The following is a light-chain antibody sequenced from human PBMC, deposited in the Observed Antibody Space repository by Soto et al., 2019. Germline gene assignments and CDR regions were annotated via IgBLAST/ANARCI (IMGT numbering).Light chain of an antibody. CDR2: SNN. J-gene: IGLJ1*01. CDR3: AAWDDSLNGQV. CDR1: SSNIGSNI. Sequence: QPVLTQPPSASGTPGQRVTISCSGSSSNIGSNIVSWYQHLPGTAPKLLIYSNNQRPSGVPDRFSGSKSGTSASLAISGLQSEDEADYYCAAWDDSLNGQVFGTGTKLTVL. V-gene: IGLV1-44*01.